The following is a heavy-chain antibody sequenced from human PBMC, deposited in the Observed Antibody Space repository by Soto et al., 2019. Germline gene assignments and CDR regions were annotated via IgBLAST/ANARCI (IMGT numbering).Heavy chain of an antibody. CDR2: ISSNGGST. D-gene: IGHD6-19*01. CDR1: GFTFSSYA. CDR3: TREDYSSGWRYYYYGMDV. J-gene: IGHJ6*02. V-gene: IGHV3-64D*08. Sequence: GGSLRLSCSASGFTFSSYAMHWVCQAPGKGLEYVSAISSNGGSTYYADSVKGRFTISRDNSKNTLYLQMSSLRAEDTAVYYCTREDYSSGWRYYYYGMDVWGQGTTVTVSS.